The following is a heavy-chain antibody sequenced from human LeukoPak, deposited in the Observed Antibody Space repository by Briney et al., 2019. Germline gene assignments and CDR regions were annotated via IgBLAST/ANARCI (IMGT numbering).Heavy chain of an antibody. CDR1: GGTFSSYA. J-gene: IGHJ4*02. Sequence: GASVKVSCKASGGTFSSYAISWVRQAPGQGLEWMGRIIPIFGTANYAQKLQGRVTMTTDTSTSTAYMELRSLRSDDTAVYYCARGDSGSYPQFDYWGQGTLVTVSS. CDR2: IIPIFGTA. CDR3: ARGDSGSYPQFDY. D-gene: IGHD1-26*01. V-gene: IGHV1-69*05.